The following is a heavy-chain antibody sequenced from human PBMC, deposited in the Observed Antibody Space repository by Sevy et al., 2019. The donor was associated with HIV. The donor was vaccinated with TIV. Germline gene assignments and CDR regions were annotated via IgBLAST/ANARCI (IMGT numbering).Heavy chain of an antibody. V-gene: IGHV3-30-3*01. CDR3: ARDGIAARLGLDY. CDR2: ISYDASNI. J-gene: IGHJ4*02. Sequence: GGSLRLSCAASGFTFSSSAMHWVRQAPGKALEWVALISYDASNIFYADSVKGRFTISRDNSKNTLYLQMNSLRVEDTAVYYCARDGIAARLGLDYWGQGTLVTVSS. D-gene: IGHD6-6*01. CDR1: GFTFSSSA.